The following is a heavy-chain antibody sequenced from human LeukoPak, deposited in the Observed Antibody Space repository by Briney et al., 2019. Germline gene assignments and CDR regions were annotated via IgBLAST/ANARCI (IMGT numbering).Heavy chain of an antibody. J-gene: IGHJ4*02. Sequence: PSETLSLTCTVSGGSISSGSYYWSWIRQPAGKGLEWIGRIYTSGSTNYNPSLKSRVTISVDTSKNQFSLKLSSVTAADTAVYYCASTRYYYDSSGYTFDYWGQGTLVTVSS. CDR2: IYTSGST. D-gene: IGHD3-22*01. CDR1: GGSISSGSYY. V-gene: IGHV4-61*02. CDR3: ASTRYYYDSSGYTFDY.